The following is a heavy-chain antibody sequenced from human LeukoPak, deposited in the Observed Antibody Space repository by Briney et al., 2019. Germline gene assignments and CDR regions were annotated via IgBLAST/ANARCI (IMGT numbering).Heavy chain of an antibody. Sequence: SETLSLTCAVYGGSFSDYYWSWIRQPPGKGLEWIGEINHSGTTNYSPSLRSRVSISVDTSKNQFSLKLNSVTAADAAMYYCASHYSSGSYRYTGSFDSWGQGMLVNVSS. CDR3: ASHYSSGSYRYTGSFDS. V-gene: IGHV4-34*01. D-gene: IGHD3-16*02. CDR2: INHSGTT. J-gene: IGHJ4*02. CDR1: GGSFSDYY.